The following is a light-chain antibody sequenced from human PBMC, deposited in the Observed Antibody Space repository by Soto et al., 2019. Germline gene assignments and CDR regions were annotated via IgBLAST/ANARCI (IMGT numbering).Light chain of an antibody. V-gene: IGKV3-20*01. CDR2: ATS. Sequence: EIVLTQSPGTLSLSPGERATLSCRASQGVSSTYLAWYQQKRGQAPRLLIFATSSRAAGIPDRFSGSGSGTDFTLTISRLEPEDFAVYYCQQYGSSPWTFGQGTKVDIK. CDR3: QQYGSSPWT. CDR1: QGVSSTY. J-gene: IGKJ1*01.